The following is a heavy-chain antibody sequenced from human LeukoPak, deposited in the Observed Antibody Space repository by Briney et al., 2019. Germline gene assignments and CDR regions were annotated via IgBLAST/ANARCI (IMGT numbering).Heavy chain of an antibody. Sequence: ASVKVSCKASGYTFTGYYMHWVRQAPGQGLEWMGWINPNSGGTNYAQKFQGRVTMTRDTSISTAYMELSRLRSDDTAVYYCARIPIPATARAYFDYWGQGTLVTVSS. CDR2: INPNSGGT. V-gene: IGHV1-2*02. D-gene: IGHD2-2*01. CDR1: GYTFTGYY. J-gene: IGHJ4*02. CDR3: ARIPIPATARAYFDY.